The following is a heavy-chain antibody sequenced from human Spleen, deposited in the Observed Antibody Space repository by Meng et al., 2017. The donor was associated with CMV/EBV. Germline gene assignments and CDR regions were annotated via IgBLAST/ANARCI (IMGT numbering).Heavy chain of an antibody. CDR1: GGTFSSYA. Sequence: CKGSGGTFSSYAISWVRQAPGQGLEWMGGIIPIFGTANYAQKFQGRVTITTDESTSTAYMELSSLRSEDTAVYYCARGIVPAAMWFDPWGQGTLVTVSS. D-gene: IGHD2-2*01. V-gene: IGHV1-69*05. J-gene: IGHJ5*02. CDR3: ARGIVPAAMWFDP. CDR2: IIPIFGTA.